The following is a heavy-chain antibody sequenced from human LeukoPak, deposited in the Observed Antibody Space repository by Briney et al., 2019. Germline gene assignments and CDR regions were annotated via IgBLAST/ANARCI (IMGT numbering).Heavy chain of an antibody. J-gene: IGHJ4*02. CDR1: GFTFSHYG. D-gene: IGHD3-10*01. V-gene: IGHV3-7*01. CDR2: IKQDGSEK. Sequence: GGSLRLSCAASGFTFSHYGMHWVRQAPGKGLEWVANIKQDGSEKYYVDSVKGRFTISRDNAKNSLYLQMNSLRAEDTAVYYCARDPPKGSGSLFDYWGQGTLVTVSS. CDR3: ARDPPKGSGSLFDY.